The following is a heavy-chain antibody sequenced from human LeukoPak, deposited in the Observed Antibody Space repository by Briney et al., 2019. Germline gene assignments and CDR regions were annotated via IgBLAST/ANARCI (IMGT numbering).Heavy chain of an antibody. CDR1: GITFSSYW. V-gene: IGHV3-74*01. D-gene: IGHD6-13*01. Sequence: PGGSLRLSCAGSGITFSSYWMHWVRQAPGKGLVWVSRINSDGRSTNYADSVKGRFTISRDNSKNTLYLQMNSLRAEDTAVYYCARVRGASSSCWYFDYWGQGTLVTVSS. J-gene: IGHJ4*02. CDR3: ARVRGASSSCWYFDY. CDR2: INSDGRST.